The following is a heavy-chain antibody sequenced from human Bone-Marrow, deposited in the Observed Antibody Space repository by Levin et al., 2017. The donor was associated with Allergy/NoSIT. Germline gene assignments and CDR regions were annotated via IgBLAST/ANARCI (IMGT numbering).Heavy chain of an antibody. CDR2: INPSDGST. Sequence: VASVKVSCKASGYIFSNYYMHWVRQAPGQGLEWMAKINPSDGSTNYAQNFQGRITMTRDTSTSTVYMELRSLRSEDTAMYYCARDTLLKAIAMAGLEWGQGTLVTVSS. D-gene: IGHD6-19*01. J-gene: IGHJ4*02. CDR1: GYIFSNYY. V-gene: IGHV1-46*01. CDR3: ARDTLLKAIAMAGLE.